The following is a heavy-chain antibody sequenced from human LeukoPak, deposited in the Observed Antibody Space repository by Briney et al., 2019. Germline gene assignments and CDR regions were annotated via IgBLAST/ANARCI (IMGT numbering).Heavy chain of an antibody. CDR3: ARDYDILTGYFSPPDY. D-gene: IGHD3-9*01. J-gene: IGHJ4*02. CDR2: MNPNSGNT. Sequence: ASVKVSCKASGYTFTSYDINWVRQATGQGLEWMGWMNPNSGNTGYAQKFQGRVTMTRNTSISTAYMELSSLRSEDTAVYYCARDYDILTGYFSPPDYWGQGTLVTVSS. V-gene: IGHV1-8*01. CDR1: GYTFTSYD.